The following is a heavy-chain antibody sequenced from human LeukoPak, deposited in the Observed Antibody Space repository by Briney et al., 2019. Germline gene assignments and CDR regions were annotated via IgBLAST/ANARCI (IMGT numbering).Heavy chain of an antibody. V-gene: IGHV1-2*02. CDR1: GYTFTGYY. Sequence: ASVKVSCKASGYTFTGYYMHWVRQAPGQGLEWMGWINPNSGGTNYAQKFQGRVTMTRDTSISTAYMELRSLRSDDTAVYYCAREMAVAGSGVIDSWGQGTLVTVSS. D-gene: IGHD6-19*01. CDR2: INPNSGGT. CDR3: AREMAVAGSGVIDS. J-gene: IGHJ4*02.